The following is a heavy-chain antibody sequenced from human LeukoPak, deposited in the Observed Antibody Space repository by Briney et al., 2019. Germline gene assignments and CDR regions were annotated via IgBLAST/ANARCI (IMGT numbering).Heavy chain of an antibody. V-gene: IGHV1-18*01. J-gene: IGHJ4*02. CDR3: ARESYYDSSGYPDY. CDR1: GYTFTSYG. D-gene: IGHD3-22*01. Sequence: ASVKVSCKASGYTFTSYGISWVRRAPGQGLEWMGWISAYNGNTNYAQKLQGRVTMTTDTSTSTAYMELRSLRSDDTAVYYCARESYYDSSGYPDYWGQGTLVTVSS. CDR2: ISAYNGNT.